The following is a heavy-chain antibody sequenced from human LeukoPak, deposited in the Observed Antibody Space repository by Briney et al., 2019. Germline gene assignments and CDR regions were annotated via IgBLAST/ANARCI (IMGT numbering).Heavy chain of an antibody. D-gene: IGHD2-8*01. CDR1: GYFISTGYY. Sequence: PSETLSLTCAVSGYFISTGYYWGWNRQPPGKGLEWIGSLYHSGSTLYNPSLKSRVTISVDTSKNHFSLKLSSVTAADTAVYYCARDTYCTNGVCYLDYWGQGTLVTVSS. V-gene: IGHV4-38-2*02. J-gene: IGHJ4*02. CDR2: LYHSGST. CDR3: ARDTYCTNGVCYLDY.